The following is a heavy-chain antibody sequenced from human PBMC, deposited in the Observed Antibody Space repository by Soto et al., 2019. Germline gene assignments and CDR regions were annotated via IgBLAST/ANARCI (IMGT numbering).Heavy chain of an antibody. D-gene: IGHD4-17*01. Sequence: GWSLRLSCAASGFTFSNYWMHWVRRVPGKGLVWVSHINSDGSDTTYADSVKGRFTISRDNSKNTLYLQMNSLRAEDTAVYYCAKLEYADSEYYYYGMDVWGQGNTVTV. CDR3: AKLEYADSEYYYYGMDV. CDR2: INSDGSDT. J-gene: IGHJ6*02. CDR1: GFTFSNYW. V-gene: IGHV3-74*01.